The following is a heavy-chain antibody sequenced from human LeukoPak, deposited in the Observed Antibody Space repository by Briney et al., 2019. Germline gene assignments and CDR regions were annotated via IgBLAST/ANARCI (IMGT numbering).Heavy chain of an antibody. CDR3: AKGKNTGSYLSHVDY. CDR2: ITWDGGST. CDR1: GFTFDDYT. D-gene: IGHD3-10*01. Sequence: GGSLSPSCVASGFTFDDYTMHCVRHDPARDLEWGSLITWDGGSTYYADSVKGRVTISRDNCKNSLYLQMNSLTTEDTAVYYCAKGKNTGSYLSHVDYWGQGTLVTVSS. J-gene: IGHJ4*02. V-gene: IGHV3-43*01.